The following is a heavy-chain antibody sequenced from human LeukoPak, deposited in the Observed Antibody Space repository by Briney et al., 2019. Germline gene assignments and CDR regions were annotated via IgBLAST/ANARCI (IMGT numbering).Heavy chain of an antibody. Sequence: GGSLRLSCAASGFTFSSYSMNWVRQAPGKGLEWVSAISGSGGSTYYADSVKGRFTISRDNSKNTLYLQMNSLRAEDTAVYYCAKESGAAWNAFDIWGQGTMVTVSS. CDR1: GFTFSSYS. J-gene: IGHJ3*02. V-gene: IGHV3-23*01. CDR3: AKESGAAWNAFDI. D-gene: IGHD3-10*01. CDR2: ISGSGGST.